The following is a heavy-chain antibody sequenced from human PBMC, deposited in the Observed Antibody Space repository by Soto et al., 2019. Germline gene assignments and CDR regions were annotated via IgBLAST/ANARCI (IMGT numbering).Heavy chain of an antibody. D-gene: IGHD3-22*01. CDR3: ARLLRITWIVVEAYFDY. J-gene: IGHJ4*02. Sequence: EVQLLQSGAEVKKPGESLKISCKGSGYSFTNYWIGWLRQMPGKGLEWMGIIYPDDSDTRYSPSFQGQVTISADKSISTAYLQWSSLKASDTAMFYCARLLRITWIVVEAYFDYWGQGTLVTVSS. CDR1: GYSFTNYW. CDR2: IYPDDSDT. V-gene: IGHV5-51*01.